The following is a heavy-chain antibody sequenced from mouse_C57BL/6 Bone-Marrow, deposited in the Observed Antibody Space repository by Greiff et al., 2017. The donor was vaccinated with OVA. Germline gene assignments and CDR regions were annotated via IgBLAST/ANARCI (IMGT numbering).Heavy chain of an antibody. CDR3: ARQCNDGYYGGFAY. D-gene: IGHD2-3*01. V-gene: IGHV1-47*01. CDR1: GYTFTTYP. Sequence: QVQLQQSGAELVKPGASVKMSCQASGYTFTTYPIEWMKQTHGKSLEWIGNFHPYNDDTKYNEKFKGKATLTVEKSSSTVYLELIRLTSDDSAVYYCARQCNDGYYGGFAYWGQGTLVTVSA. CDR2: FHPYNDDT. J-gene: IGHJ3*01.